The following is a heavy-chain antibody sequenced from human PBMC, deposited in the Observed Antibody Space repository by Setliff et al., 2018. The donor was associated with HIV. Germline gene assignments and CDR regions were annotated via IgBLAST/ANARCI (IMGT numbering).Heavy chain of an antibody. CDR3: ARRTPPEFDF. CDR1: GASISSYY. V-gene: IGHV4-59*08. D-gene: IGHD1-7*01. CDR2: IHYSGSS. J-gene: IGHJ4*02. Sequence: SETLSLTCTISGASISSYYWGWIRQPPGKGLEWIGDIHYSGSSKYSPYLKSRVTISFDTSKRQFYLKLRSGTAADTAVYYCARRTPPEFDFWSQGILVTVSS.